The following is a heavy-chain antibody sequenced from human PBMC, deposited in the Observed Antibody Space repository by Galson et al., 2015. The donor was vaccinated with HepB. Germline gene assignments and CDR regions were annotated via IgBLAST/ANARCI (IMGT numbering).Heavy chain of an antibody. J-gene: IGHJ6*02. V-gene: IGHV4-34*01. CDR3: ARGHRDTAMLIKSHYLYGMDV. D-gene: IGHD5-18*01. CDR1: GGSFSGFH. CDR2: INHWGRT. Sequence: ETLSLTCAIYGGSFSGFHWSWIRRPPGKGLEYIGEINHWGRTKWNPSLKSRVTISVDTSKNQFSLKVTSVTAADTAVYYCARGHRDTAMLIKSHYLYGMDVWGQGTTVTVSS.